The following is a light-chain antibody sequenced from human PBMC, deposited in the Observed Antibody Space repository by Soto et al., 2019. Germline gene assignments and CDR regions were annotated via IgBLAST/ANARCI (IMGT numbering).Light chain of an antibody. CDR3: NSFRVSHLYV. CDR1: SSDIGGYNA. CDR2: EVT. Sequence: QSVLTQPASVSGSPGQAITISCTGTSSDIGGYNAVSWYQHHPGKAPKLIIYEVTHRPSGVSDRFSDSKSGNTASLTISGLQAEEEADYYCNSFRVSHLYVFGPGTKVTVL. V-gene: IGLV2-14*01. J-gene: IGLJ1*01.